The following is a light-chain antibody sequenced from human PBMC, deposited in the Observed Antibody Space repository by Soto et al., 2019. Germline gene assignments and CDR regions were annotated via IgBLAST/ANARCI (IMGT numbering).Light chain of an antibody. J-gene: IGKJ1*01. CDR3: QQRSNWPPT. V-gene: IGKV3-11*01. CDR1: QSVSNNY. CDR2: DAS. Sequence: EIVLTQSPGTLSVSPGERATLSCRASQSVSNNYLAWYQQKPGQAPRLLIYDASNRATGIPARFSGSGSGTDFTLTISSLEPEDFAVYYCQQRSNWPPTFGQGTKVDI.